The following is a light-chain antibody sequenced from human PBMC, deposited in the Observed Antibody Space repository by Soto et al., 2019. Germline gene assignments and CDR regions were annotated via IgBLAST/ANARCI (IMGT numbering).Light chain of an antibody. Sequence: EIVMTQSPATLSVSPGERATLSCRASQSVSSNLAWYQQIPGQAPRLLIYGASTRATGIPARFSGSGSGTDFTLTIGSLQSEDFAVYYCQQYNNWPPYTFGQGTKLEIK. V-gene: IGKV3-15*01. CDR2: GAS. J-gene: IGKJ2*01. CDR3: QQYNNWPPYT. CDR1: QSVSSN.